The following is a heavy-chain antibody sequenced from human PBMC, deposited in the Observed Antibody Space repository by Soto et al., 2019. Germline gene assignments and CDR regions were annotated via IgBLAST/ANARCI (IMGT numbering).Heavy chain of an antibody. CDR2: INHSGST. D-gene: IGHD2-15*01. J-gene: IGHJ6*02. Sequence: PSETLSLTCAVYGGSFSGYYWSWIRQPPGKGLEWIGEINHSGSTNYNPSLKSRVTISVDTSKNQFSLKLSSVTAADTAVYYCARDGCSGGSCSSYYYYGMDVWGQGTTVTVSS. V-gene: IGHV4-34*01. CDR3: ARDGCSGGSCSSYYYYGMDV. CDR1: GGSFSGYY.